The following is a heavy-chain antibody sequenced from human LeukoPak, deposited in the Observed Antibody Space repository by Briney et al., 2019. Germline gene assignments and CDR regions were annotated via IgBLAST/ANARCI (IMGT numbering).Heavy chain of an antibody. V-gene: IGHV3-53*01. Sequence: GGSLRLSCAASGFTVISNYMSWVRQAPGKGLEWVSVIYAGGLTYYADSVKGRFTVSRDNSKNTLYLQMNSLRAEDTAVYHCTRDRGAYNLYDYWGQGTLVTVSS. CDR1: GFTVISNY. J-gene: IGHJ4*02. D-gene: IGHD1-1*01. CDR2: IYAGGLT. CDR3: TRDRGAYNLYDY.